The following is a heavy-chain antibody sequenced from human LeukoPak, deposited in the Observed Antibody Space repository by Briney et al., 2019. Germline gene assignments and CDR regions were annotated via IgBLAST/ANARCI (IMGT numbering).Heavy chain of an antibody. CDR3: ARGRRSDILTGPPDGAPEYYFDY. CDR2: IYYSGST. J-gene: IGHJ4*02. V-gene: IGHV4-59*01. D-gene: IGHD3-9*01. Sequence: SETLSLTCTVSGGSISSYYWSWIRQPPGKGLGWIGYIYYSGSTNYNPSLKSRVTISVDTSKNQFSLKLSSVTAADTAVYYCARGRRSDILTGPPDGAPEYYFDYWGQGTLVTVSS. CDR1: GGSISSYY.